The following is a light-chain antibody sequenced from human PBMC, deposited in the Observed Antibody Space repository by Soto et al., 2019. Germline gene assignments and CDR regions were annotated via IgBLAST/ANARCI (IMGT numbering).Light chain of an antibody. V-gene: IGKV2-29*03. CDR2: EVS. CDR3: IQVKDLPYT. CDR1: QSLLHCDGKTY. Sequence: DIVLTPPPLSLSVISGQPASISCKSSQSLLHCDGKTYLFWYLQKPGQSPQLLICEVSNRFSGVLDKLRGRGSETDFTLQISRVEAEDVGLYYCIQVKDLPYTFGQGTKLEIK. J-gene: IGKJ2*01.